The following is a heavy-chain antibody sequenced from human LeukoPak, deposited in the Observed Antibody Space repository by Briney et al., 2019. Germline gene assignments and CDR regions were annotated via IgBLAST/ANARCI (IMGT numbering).Heavy chain of an antibody. CDR1: GYTFTGKF. D-gene: IGHD3-22*01. Sequence: GASVKVSCKTSGYTFTGKFLHWLRQAPGYGLQYMGGIEPKSGVTVCAPNFRGRVTVTSDTSVSTAYMELSGLRSGDTAVYYCATENYYDSSGFSKAFDYWGQGTLVTVSS. CDR2: IEPKSGVT. J-gene: IGHJ4*02. CDR3: ATENYYDSSGFSKAFDY. V-gene: IGHV1-2*02.